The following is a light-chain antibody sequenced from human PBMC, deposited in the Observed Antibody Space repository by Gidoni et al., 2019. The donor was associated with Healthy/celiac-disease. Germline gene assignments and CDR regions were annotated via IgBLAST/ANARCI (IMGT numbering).Light chain of an antibody. CDR2: DAS. Sequence: EVLLTQSPATLSLSPGERATLSCRARQRVSSYLAWYQQKPGQAPRLLIYDASNRATGIPARFSGSGSGTDFTLTISSLEPEDFAVYYCQQRSNGPTFGQGTKVEIK. V-gene: IGKV3-11*01. J-gene: IGKJ1*01. CDR3: QQRSNGPT. CDR1: QRVSSY.